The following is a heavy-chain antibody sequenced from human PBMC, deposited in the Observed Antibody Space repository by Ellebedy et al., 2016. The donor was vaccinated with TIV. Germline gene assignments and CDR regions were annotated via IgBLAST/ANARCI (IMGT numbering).Heavy chain of an antibody. V-gene: IGHV3-7*01. J-gene: IGHJ3*02. D-gene: IGHD4-17*01. CDR3: ATDGSYGDYRSPTHAFVM. Sequence: GESLKISCVASGFSFSSYWMSWVRQAPGKGLEWVANMRQDGGDKYYVDSVKGRFTISRDNSKSSLYLQMNSVRAEDTAVYYCATDGSYGDYRSPTHAFVMWGQGTLVTVSS. CDR1: GFSFSSYW. CDR2: MRQDGGDK.